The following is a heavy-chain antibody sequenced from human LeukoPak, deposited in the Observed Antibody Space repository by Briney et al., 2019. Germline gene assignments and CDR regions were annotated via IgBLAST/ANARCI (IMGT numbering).Heavy chain of an antibody. Sequence: PGGSLRLSCAASGFTFSSYAMSWVRQAPGKGLEWVSAISGSGGSTYYADSVKGRFTISRDNSKNTLYLQMNSLRAEDTAVYYCARSTKSSGWIEMATIPFDYWGQGTLVTVSS. D-gene: IGHD5-24*01. V-gene: IGHV3-23*01. CDR3: ARSTKSSGWIEMATIPFDY. CDR1: GFTFSSYA. J-gene: IGHJ4*02. CDR2: ISGSGGST.